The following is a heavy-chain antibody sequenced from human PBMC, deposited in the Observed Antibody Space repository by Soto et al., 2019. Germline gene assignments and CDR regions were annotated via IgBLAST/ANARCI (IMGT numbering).Heavy chain of an antibody. CDR2: ISYDGSNK. CDR1: GFTFSSYG. CDR3: AKGPAIVLVPAAMNYYYGMDV. Sequence: QVQLVESGGGVVQPGRSLRLSCAASGFTFSSYGMHWVRQAPGKGLEWVAVISYDGSNKYYADSVKGRFTISRDNSKNSLYLQMNSRRAADTAVYYCAKGPAIVLVPAAMNYYYGMDVWGQGTTVTVSS. V-gene: IGHV3-30*18. D-gene: IGHD2-2*01. J-gene: IGHJ6*02.